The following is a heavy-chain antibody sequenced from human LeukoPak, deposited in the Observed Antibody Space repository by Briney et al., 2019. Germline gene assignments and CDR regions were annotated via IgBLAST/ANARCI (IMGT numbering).Heavy chain of an antibody. CDR2: LYLSRTT. V-gene: IGHV4-39*01. CDR3: ARGRRYYYDSSGYYGSSIPPYNWFDP. CDR1: GGSISGGSHH. J-gene: IGHJ5*02. Sequence: PSETLSLTCTVSGGSISGGSHHWGWFRQSPGKGLEWIGSLYLSRTTYYNPSLNSRVTISVDTSKNQFSLKLSSVTAADTAVYYCARGRRYYYDSSGYYGSSIPPYNWFDPWGQGTLVTVSS. D-gene: IGHD3-22*01.